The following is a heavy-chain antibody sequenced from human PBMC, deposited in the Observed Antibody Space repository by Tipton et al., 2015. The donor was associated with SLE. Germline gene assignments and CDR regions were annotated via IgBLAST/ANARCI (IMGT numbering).Heavy chain of an antibody. Sequence: PGLVKPSETLSLTCTVSGGSISSYYWSWIRQPPGKGLEWIGFIHDGGSTNYNPSLMSRVAISLDTSKNQLSLRLTSVTAADTAVYYCASNFPPDSWGQGILVAVSS. D-gene: IGHD5-24*01. CDR3: ASNFPPDS. CDR1: GGSISSYY. J-gene: IGHJ4*02. CDR2: IHDGGST. V-gene: IGHV4-59*01.